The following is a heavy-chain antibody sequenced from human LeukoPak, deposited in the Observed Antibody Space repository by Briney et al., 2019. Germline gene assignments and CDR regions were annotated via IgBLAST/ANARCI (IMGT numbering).Heavy chain of an antibody. CDR2: ISGSGGST. J-gene: IGHJ4*02. V-gene: IGHV3-23*01. CDR3: AKAQHSSVWVYFDY. CDR1: GFTFSSYA. Sequence: GGSLRLSCAASGFTFSSYAMGWVRQAPGKGLEWVSTISGSGGSTYSADSVKGRFTISRDNSKNTLYLQMNSLRAEDTAVYYCAKAQHSSVWVYFDYWGQETLVTVSS. D-gene: IGHD6-25*01.